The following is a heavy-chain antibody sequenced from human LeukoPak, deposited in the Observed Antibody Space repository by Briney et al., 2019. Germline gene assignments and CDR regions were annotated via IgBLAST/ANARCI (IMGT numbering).Heavy chain of an antibody. CDR1: GYTFTGYY. J-gene: IGHJ6*03. Sequence: ASVKVSCKASGYTFTGYYMHWVRQAPGQGLEWMGWINPNSGGTNYAQKFQGRVTMTRDTSISTAYMELSRLRSDDTAAYYCARDYYGSGTADSGDYYYMDVWGKGTTVTVSS. CDR2: INPNSGGT. V-gene: IGHV1-2*02. D-gene: IGHD3-10*01. CDR3: ARDYYGSGTADSGDYYYMDV.